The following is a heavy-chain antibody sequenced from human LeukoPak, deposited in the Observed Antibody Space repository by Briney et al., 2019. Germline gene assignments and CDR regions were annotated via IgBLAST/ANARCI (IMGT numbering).Heavy chain of an antibody. CDR2: IYTSGNT. D-gene: IGHD1-26*01. Sequence: PSETLSLTCTVSTDSMTNYHWSWIRQPAAKGIEWIGRIYTSGNTIYNPSLKSRLTMSIDKSKNQFSLRLTSVTAADTAVYYCATGRYSWFDPWGQGTLVTVSS. V-gene: IGHV4-4*07. J-gene: IGHJ5*02. CDR3: ATGRYSWFDP. CDR1: TDSMTNYH.